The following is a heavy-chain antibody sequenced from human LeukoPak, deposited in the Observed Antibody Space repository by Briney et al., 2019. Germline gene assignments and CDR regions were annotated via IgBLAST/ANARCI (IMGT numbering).Heavy chain of an antibody. Sequence: GASVKVSCKASGGTFSSYAISWVRQAPGQGLEWMGGIIPIFGTANYAQKFQGRVTITTDESTSSAYMELSSLRSEDTAVYYCARKHPIVGGCFDYWGQGTLVTVSS. V-gene: IGHV1-69*05. D-gene: IGHD1-26*01. CDR2: IIPIFGTA. CDR1: GGTFSSYA. J-gene: IGHJ4*02. CDR3: ARKHPIVGGCFDY.